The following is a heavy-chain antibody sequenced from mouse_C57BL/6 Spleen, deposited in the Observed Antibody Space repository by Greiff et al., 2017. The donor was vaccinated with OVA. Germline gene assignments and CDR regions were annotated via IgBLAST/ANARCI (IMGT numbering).Heavy chain of an antibody. CDR2: IPPNSGST. J-gene: IGHJ2*01. Sequence: VQLQQPGAELVKPGASVKLSCKASGYTFTSYWMHWVKQRPGQGLEWIGMIPPNSGSTNYNEKFKSKATLTVDKSSSTAYMQLSSLTSEDSAVYDCARGMGITTVVADDWGQGTTLTVSS. V-gene: IGHV1-64*01. D-gene: IGHD1-1*01. CDR1: GYTFTSYW. CDR3: ARGMGITTVVADD.